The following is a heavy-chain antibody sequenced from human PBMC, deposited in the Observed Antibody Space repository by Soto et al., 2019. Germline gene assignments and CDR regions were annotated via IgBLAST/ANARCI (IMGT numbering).Heavy chain of an antibody. V-gene: IGHV3-23*01. Sequence: PGGSLRLSCAASGFTFSSYAMSWVRQAPGKGLEWVSAISGSGGSTYYADSVKGRFTISRDNSKNTLYLQMNSLRAEDTAVYYCAKEEAPYYDFWSGYYGDWFDPWGQGTLVTVSS. CDR1: GFTFSSYA. D-gene: IGHD3-3*01. J-gene: IGHJ5*02. CDR2: ISGSGGST. CDR3: AKEEAPYYDFWSGYYGDWFDP.